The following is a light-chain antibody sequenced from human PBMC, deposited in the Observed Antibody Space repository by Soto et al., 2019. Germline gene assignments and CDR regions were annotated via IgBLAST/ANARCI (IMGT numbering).Light chain of an antibody. CDR1: SSNIGSNT. Sequence: QSVLTQPPSVSGIPGQRVTISCSGTSSNIGSNTVNWYQQFPGTAPKLLIYNHNLRPSGVPDRFSGSKSGTSASLAISGLQSEDEADYYCAAWDGSLTGFVFGTGTRAPS. CDR3: AAWDGSLTGFV. J-gene: IGLJ1*01. V-gene: IGLV1-44*01. CDR2: NHN.